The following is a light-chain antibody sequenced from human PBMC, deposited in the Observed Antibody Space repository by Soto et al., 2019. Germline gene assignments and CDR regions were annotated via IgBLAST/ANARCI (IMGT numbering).Light chain of an antibody. Sequence: AIQMTQSPSSLSASVGDRVTISCRASDEIRDDLGWYQQKPGKAPTLLIYAASILQSGVPSRFSGSGSGTDFTLTISSLQPEDFATYFCLQDYNYPPSFGGGTKVEI. CDR1: DEIRDD. CDR3: LQDYNYPPS. V-gene: IGKV1-6*02. CDR2: AAS. J-gene: IGKJ4*01.